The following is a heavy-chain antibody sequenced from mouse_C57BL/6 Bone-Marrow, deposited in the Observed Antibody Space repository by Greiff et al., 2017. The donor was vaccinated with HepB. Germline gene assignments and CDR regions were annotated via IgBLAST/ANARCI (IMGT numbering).Heavy chain of an antibody. V-gene: IGHV1-7*01. CDR2: INPSSGYT. CDR1: GYTFTSYW. J-gene: IGHJ2*01. Sequence: VQLQQSGAELAKPGASVKLSCKASGYTFTSYWMHWVKQRPGQGLEWIGYINPSSGYTKYNQKFKDKATLTADKSSSTAYMQLSSLTSEDTAVYYCTTGGFFDYWGQGTTLTVSS. D-gene: IGHD1-1*01. CDR3: TTGGFFDY.